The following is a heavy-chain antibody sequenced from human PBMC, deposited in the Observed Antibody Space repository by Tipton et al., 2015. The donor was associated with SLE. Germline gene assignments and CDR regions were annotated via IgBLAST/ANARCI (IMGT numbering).Heavy chain of an antibody. CDR3: AREVVITTTLRVIGYYFDY. D-gene: IGHD2/OR15-2a*01. Sequence: QLVQSGPEVKKPGASVKVSCKASGYTFTTYYMHWVRQAPGQGLEWMGIINPSGGSTSYAQKFQGRVTITRDTSTSTVYMELSSLRSEDTAVYYCAREVVITTTLRVIGYYFDYWGQGTLVTVSS. CDR2: INPSGGST. CDR1: GYTFTTYY. V-gene: IGHV1-46*03. J-gene: IGHJ4*02.